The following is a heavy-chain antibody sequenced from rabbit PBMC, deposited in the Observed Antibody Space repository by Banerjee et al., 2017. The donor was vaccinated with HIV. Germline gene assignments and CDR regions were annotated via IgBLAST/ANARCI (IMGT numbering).Heavy chain of an antibody. Sequence: QEQLVESGGGLVKPEGSLKLSCTASGFSFSNKAVMCWVRQAPGKGLEWIACIYAGDGNTYYASWAKGRFTISMTSSTTVDLKMTSLTAADTATCFCARDTSSSFSSIGMDLWGPGTLVTVS. CDR1: GFSFSNKAV. J-gene: IGHJ6*01. CDR2: IYAGDGNT. D-gene: IGHD1-1*01. CDR3: ARDTSSSFSSIGMDL. V-gene: IGHV1S45*01.